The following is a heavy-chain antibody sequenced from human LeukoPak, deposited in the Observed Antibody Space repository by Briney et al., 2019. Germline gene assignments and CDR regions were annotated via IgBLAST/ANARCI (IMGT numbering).Heavy chain of an antibody. J-gene: IGHJ4*02. Sequence: GASVKVSCKVSGYTLTELSMHWVRQAPGQGLEWMGGIIPIFGTANYAQKFQGRVTITADESTSTAYMELSSLRSEDTAVYYCARGGNYYDSSGYYLWGQGTLVTVSS. V-gene: IGHV1-69*13. CDR3: ARGGNYYDSSGYYL. CDR1: GYTLTELS. CDR2: IIPIFGTA. D-gene: IGHD3-22*01.